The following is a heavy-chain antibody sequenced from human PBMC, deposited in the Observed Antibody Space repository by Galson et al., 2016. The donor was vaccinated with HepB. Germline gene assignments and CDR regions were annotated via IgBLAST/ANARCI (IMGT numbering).Heavy chain of an antibody. Sequence: SLRLSCAASGFTFSYFYMSWIRQAPGKGLEWVSSLDSDLSTQYADSVKGRLTTYRDNSRNTMYLQLNSLRAEDTAMYYCARYFRIYTSSWYWYFDLWGRGTLVTVSS. D-gene: IGHD6-13*01. J-gene: IGHJ2*01. CDR3: ARYFRIYTSSWYWYFDL. V-gene: IGHV3-53*01. CDR2: LDSDLST. CDR1: GFTFSYFY.